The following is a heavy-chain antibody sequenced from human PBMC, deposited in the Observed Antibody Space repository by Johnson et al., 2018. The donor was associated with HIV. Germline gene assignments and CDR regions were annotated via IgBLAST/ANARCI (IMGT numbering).Heavy chain of an antibody. CDR2: IYSGGGT. D-gene: IGHD6-19*01. V-gene: IGHV3-53*01. CDR1: GFTVSSNY. Sequence: VQLVESGGGLIQPGGSLRLSCAASGFTVSSNYMSWVRQVPGKGLEWVSVIYSGGGTYYADSVKGRFTIFRDNSKNTVYLQMYSLRAEDTAGYYCAKDQAGAGRGLFAFDSWGQGTMVTVSS. J-gene: IGHJ3*02. CDR3: AKDQAGAGRGLFAFDS.